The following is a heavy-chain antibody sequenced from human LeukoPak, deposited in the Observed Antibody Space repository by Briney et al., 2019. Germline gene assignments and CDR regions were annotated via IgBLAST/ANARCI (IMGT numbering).Heavy chain of an antibody. CDR2: INTKTGQI. D-gene: IGHD3-16*01. CDR1: GYTFTDFG. V-gene: IGHV1-18*01. Sequence: ASVKVSCKNSGYTFTDFGITWVRQAPGQGLEWVGWINTKTGQINLARKLQGRVTMTTDTSMRTAYMELRSLRSDDTAVYFCARDIAYDVDYWGPGTLVTVSS. J-gene: IGHJ4*02. CDR3: ARDIAYDVDY.